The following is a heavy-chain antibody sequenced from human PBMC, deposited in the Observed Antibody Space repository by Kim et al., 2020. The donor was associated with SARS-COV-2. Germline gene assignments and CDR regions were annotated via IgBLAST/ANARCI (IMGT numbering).Heavy chain of an antibody. V-gene: IGHV3-53*01. J-gene: IGHJ6*02. D-gene: IGHD6-25*01. Sequence: SADSVKGRFTISRDNSKNTLYLQMNSLRAEGTAVYYCARLSGNYYYGMDVWGQGTTVTVSS. CDR3: ARLSGNYYYGMDV.